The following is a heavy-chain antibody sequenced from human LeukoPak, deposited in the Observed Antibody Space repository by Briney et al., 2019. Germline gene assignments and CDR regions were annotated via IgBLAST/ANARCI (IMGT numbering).Heavy chain of an antibody. V-gene: IGHV4-4*07. Sequence: SETLSLTCTVSGGSISSYFLSWIRQPAGKGLEWIGRIYTSGSTDYNPSLKSRVTISVDTSKNQFSLKLSSVTAADTAVYYCARHPRRGGFDPWGQGTLVTVSS. CDR3: ARHPRRGGFDP. J-gene: IGHJ5*02. D-gene: IGHD3-16*01. CDR1: GGSISSYF. CDR2: IYTSGST.